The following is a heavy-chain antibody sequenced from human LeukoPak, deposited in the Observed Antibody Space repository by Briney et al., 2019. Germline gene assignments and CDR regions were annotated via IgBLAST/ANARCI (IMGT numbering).Heavy chain of an antibody. V-gene: IGHV4-39*01. J-gene: IGHJ5*02. CDR3: ARPNMVRGVINWFDP. CDR2: IYYSGST. CDR1: GGSISSSSYY. D-gene: IGHD3-10*01. Sequence: KASETLSLTCTVSGGSISSSSYYWGWIRQPPGKGLEWIGSIYYSGSTYYNPSLKSRVTISVDTSKNQFSLKLSPVTAADTAVYYCARPNMVRGVINWFDPWGQGTLVTVSS.